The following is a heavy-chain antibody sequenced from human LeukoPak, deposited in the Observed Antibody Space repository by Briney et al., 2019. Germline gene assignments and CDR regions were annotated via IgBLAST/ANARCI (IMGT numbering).Heavy chain of an antibody. Sequence: SETLSLTCTVSGGSISSYYWSWIRQPAGKGLEWIGRIYTSGSTNYNPSLKSRVTMSVDTSKNQFSLKLSSVTAADTAVYYCARGGYSSGWYLAFDIWGRGTMVTVSS. J-gene: IGHJ3*02. CDR3: ARGGYSSGWYLAFDI. CDR2: IYTSGST. V-gene: IGHV4-4*07. D-gene: IGHD6-19*01. CDR1: GGSISSYY.